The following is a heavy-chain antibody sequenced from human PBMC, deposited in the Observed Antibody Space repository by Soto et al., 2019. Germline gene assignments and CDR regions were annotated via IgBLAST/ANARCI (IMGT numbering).Heavy chain of an antibody. Sequence: GGSLRLSCAASGFIFNNYWMTWVRQSPGKGLEWVANIRQDGHEIYYVDSVKGRFTISRDNTKNALYLQMNSLRAEDTALYYCARGEDYSCNFDYWGQGTLVTVSS. J-gene: IGHJ4*02. CDR3: ARGEDYSCNFDY. D-gene: IGHD4-4*01. CDR1: GFIFNNYW. V-gene: IGHV3-7*01. CDR2: IRQDGHEI.